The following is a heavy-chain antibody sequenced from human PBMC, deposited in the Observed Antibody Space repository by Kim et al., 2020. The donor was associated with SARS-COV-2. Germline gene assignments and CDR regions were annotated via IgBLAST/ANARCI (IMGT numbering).Heavy chain of an antibody. J-gene: IGHJ4*02. D-gene: IGHD3-3*01. Sequence: YYVDSVRGRVTISRDNAKNSLSLQMDRLRAEDTAVYYCAGDFRDDDSNACWGQGTLVAVSS. V-gene: IGHV3-7*03. CDR3: AGDFRDDDSNAC.